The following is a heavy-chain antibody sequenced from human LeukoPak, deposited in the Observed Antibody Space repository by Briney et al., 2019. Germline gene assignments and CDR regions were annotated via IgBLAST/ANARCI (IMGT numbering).Heavy chain of an antibody. CDR3: ATYNCSGVSCLFDF. CDR2: ISSSGST. D-gene: IGHD2-15*01. J-gene: IGHJ4*02. Sequence: SETLSLTCTVSGGSISSYYWSWIRQPPGKGLDWLGYISSSGSTSYIPSLKSRVTISVDTSKNQFSLKLRSVTAADTAVYYCATYNCSGVSCLFDFWGQGTLVTVSS. V-gene: IGHV4-59*01. CDR1: GGSISSYY.